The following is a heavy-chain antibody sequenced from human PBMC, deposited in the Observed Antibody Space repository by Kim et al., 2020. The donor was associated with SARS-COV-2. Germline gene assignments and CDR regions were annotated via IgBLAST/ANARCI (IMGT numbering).Heavy chain of an antibody. CDR1: DASISSDNYY. CDR2: MRYSGNT. V-gene: IGHV4-39*01. D-gene: IGHD2-2*02. Sequence: SETLSLNCSVSDASISSDNYYWGWIRQPPGKGLEWIGNMRYSGNTYFNPSLMSRLTISIDTSNNHFSLELSSVTAADTALYYCARHIRARDAFDIWGQGTMVTVSS. CDR3: ARHIRARDAFDI. J-gene: IGHJ3*02.